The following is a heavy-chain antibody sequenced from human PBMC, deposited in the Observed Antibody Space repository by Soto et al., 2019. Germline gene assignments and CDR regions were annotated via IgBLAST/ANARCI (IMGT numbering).Heavy chain of an antibody. D-gene: IGHD6-13*01. J-gene: IGHJ2*01. CDR3: ARPKGIAPAIWDFDL. CDR2: VYHSGKT. CDR1: GDYISSHY. V-gene: IGHV4-59*08. Sequence: QVQLQESGPGLVKPSETLSLTCTVSGDYISSHYWSWIRQPPGKGLEWIGYVYHSGKTDSNPSLKCRVTISMDTSKNQISLSLTSVTAPDTAFYYCARPKGIAPAIWDFDLWGRGTLVTVSS.